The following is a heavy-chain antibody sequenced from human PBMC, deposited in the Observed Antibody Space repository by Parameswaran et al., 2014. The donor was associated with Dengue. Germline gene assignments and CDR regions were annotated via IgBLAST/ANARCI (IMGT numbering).Heavy chain of an antibody. J-gene: IGHJ5*02. Sequence: RWIRQPPGKGLEWIGYIYYSGSTNYNPSLKSRVTISVDTSKNQFSLKLSSVTAADTAVYYCARDSIGGFDPWGQGTLVTVSS. D-gene: IGHD6-25*01. CDR3: ARDSIGGFDP. CDR2: IYYSGST. V-gene: IGHV4-59*01.